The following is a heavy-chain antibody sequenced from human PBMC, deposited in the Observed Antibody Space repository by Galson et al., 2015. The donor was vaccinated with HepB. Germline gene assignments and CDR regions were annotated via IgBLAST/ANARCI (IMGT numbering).Heavy chain of an antibody. V-gene: IGHV3-11*01. CDR3: ARDSRNFYDSSGPSGY. D-gene: IGHD3-22*01. J-gene: IGHJ4*02. Sequence: SLRLSCAASGFTFSDYYMSWIRQAPGKGLEWVSYISSSGSTIYYADSVKGRFTISRDNAKNSLYLQMNSLRAEDTAVYYCARDSRNFYDSSGPSGYWGQGTLVTVSS. CDR2: ISSSGSTI. CDR1: GFTFSDYY.